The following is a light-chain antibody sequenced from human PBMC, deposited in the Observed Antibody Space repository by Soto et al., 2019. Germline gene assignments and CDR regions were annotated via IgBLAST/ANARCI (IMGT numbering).Light chain of an antibody. CDR2: AAS. CDR1: QDISNY. J-gene: IGKJ4*01. Sequence: DIQMTQSPSSLSASVGDRVTITCRTSQDISNYLAWYQQKPGKVPKLLIYAASTLQSGVPSRFSGGESGTDFSLTISSLQPEDVATYYCQKYNSAPLTFGGGTKVEIQ. V-gene: IGKV1-27*01. CDR3: QKYNSAPLT.